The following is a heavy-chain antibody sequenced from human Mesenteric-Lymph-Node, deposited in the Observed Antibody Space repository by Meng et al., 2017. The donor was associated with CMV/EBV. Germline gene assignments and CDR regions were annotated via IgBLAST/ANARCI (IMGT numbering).Heavy chain of an antibody. CDR1: GDTFTGYY. Sequence: ASVKVSCKASGDTFTGYYVHWVRQAPGQGLEWMGWIHPNGGGTKYAQKFQGSVTMTTDTSTSTVYMELRSLRSDDTAVYYCVRGRAIPMAGTAYFDFWGQGTLVTVSS. V-gene: IGHV1-2*02. CDR2: IHPNGGGT. D-gene: IGHD2-2*02. CDR3: VRGRAIPMAGTAYFDF. J-gene: IGHJ4*02.